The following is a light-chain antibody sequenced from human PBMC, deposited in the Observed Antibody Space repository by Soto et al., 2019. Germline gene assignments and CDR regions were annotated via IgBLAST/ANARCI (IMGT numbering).Light chain of an antibody. J-gene: IGKJ1*01. Sequence: DIQMTQSPSALSASVGDRVAITCRASQGISNYLVWYQQKPGKVPKLLIYAASTLQSGVPSRFSGSGSGTDFTLTISSLQPEDVATYYCQNYKGAPWTFDQGTKVEIK. CDR2: AAS. CDR3: QNYKGAPWT. CDR1: QGISNY. V-gene: IGKV1-27*01.